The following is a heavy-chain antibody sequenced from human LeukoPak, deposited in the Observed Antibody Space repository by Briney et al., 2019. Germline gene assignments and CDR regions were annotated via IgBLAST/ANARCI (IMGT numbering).Heavy chain of an antibody. J-gene: IGHJ2*01. Sequence: PSETLSLTCTVSGGSIGSYFWSWIRQPPGKGLEWIGYIYSRGTDYNPSLKSRVTISVDTFTNHFSLSLYSVTAADTALYYCARHHGSWTDWYFDLWGCGTLVIVSP. CDR1: GGSIGSYF. CDR2: IYSRGT. CDR3: ARHHGSWTDWYFDL. D-gene: IGHD6-13*01. V-gene: IGHV4-59*08.